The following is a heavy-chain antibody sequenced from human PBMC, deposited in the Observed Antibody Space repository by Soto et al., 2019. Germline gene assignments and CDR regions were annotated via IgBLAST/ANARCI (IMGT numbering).Heavy chain of an antibody. J-gene: IGHJ4*02. D-gene: IGHD3-22*01. CDR2: IRSKAYGGTT. V-gene: IGHV3-49*04. CDR1: GFTFGDYA. Sequence: HPGGSLRLSCTASGFTFGDYAMSWVRQAPGKGLEWVGFIRSKAYGGTTEYAASVKGRFTISRDDSKSTAYLQMNSLKTEDTAVYYCTRDRMYYYDSSGYYYNDYWGQGTLVTVSS. CDR3: TRDRMYYYDSSGYYYNDY.